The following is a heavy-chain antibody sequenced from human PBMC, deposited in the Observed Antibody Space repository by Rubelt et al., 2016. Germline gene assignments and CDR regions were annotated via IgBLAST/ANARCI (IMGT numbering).Heavy chain of an antibody. J-gene: IGHJ3*02. Sequence: EVQLLESGGALVQPGGSLRLSCAASGFTFSSYAMSWVRQAPGKGLEWVSEISGTSGITYYADSVKGRFTISRDNSKNTLYLQGNSRRAEDTAVYFCAKAEGGWDTDAFDMWGQGTMVTVSS. V-gene: IGHV3-23*01. CDR2: ISGTSGIT. CDR3: AKAEGGWDTDAFDM. D-gene: IGHD6-19*01. CDR1: GFTFSSYA.